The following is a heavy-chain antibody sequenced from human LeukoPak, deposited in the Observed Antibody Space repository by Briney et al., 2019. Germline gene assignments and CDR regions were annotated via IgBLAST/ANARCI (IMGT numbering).Heavy chain of an antibody. CDR2: IWYDGSNK. J-gene: IGHJ4*02. Sequence: GGSLRLSCVASGFTFSSYGMHWVRQAPGKGLEWVAVIWYDGSNKYYADSVKGRFTISRDNSKNTLYLQMNSLRAEDTAVYYCAKGRTVVSHLGYWGQGTLVTVSS. D-gene: IGHD4-23*01. CDR3: AKGRTVVSHLGY. V-gene: IGHV3-30*02. CDR1: GFTFSSYG.